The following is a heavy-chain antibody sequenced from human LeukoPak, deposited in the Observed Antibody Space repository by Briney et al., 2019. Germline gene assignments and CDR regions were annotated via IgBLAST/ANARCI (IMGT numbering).Heavy chain of an antibody. D-gene: IGHD4-17*01. CDR1: GYTFTGYY. J-gene: IGHJ4*02. CDR3: ARGLNYGGPRYFDY. CDR2: INPKSGGT. V-gene: IGHV1-2*02. Sequence: ASVKVSCKASGYTFTGYYMHWVRQAPGQGLEWMGWINPKSGGTRYARKFQGRVTMTRDTSISTAYLELSSLRSEDTAVYYCARGLNYGGPRYFDYWGQGTLVTVSS.